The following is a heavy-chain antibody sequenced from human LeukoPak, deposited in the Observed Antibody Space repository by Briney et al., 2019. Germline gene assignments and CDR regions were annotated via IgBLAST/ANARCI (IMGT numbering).Heavy chain of an antibody. V-gene: IGHV4-59*12. D-gene: IGHD3-22*01. J-gene: IGHJ4*02. CDR1: GDSISGYY. CDR2: IYYSGNT. CDR3: ARDQGYYDSSGFYSFGLDS. Sequence: SETLSLTCIVSGDSISGYYWNWIRQPPGKGLEWIGYIYYSGNTNYNPSLKNRVTMSLDTSKNQVSLTLTSVTAADTAVYYCARDQGYYDSSGFYSFGLDSWGQGTLVTVSS.